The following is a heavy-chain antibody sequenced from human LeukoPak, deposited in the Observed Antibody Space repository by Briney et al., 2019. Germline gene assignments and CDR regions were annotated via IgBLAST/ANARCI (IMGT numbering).Heavy chain of an antibody. Sequence: SETLSLTCAVYGGSFSGYYWSWIRQPPGKGLEWNGEINHSGSTNYNPSLKSRVTISVDTSKNQFSLKLSSVTAADTAVYYCARGCSSTSCYDYWGQGTLVTVSS. CDR1: GGSFSGYY. V-gene: IGHV4-34*01. CDR3: ARGCSSTSCYDY. D-gene: IGHD2-2*01. CDR2: INHSGST. J-gene: IGHJ4*02.